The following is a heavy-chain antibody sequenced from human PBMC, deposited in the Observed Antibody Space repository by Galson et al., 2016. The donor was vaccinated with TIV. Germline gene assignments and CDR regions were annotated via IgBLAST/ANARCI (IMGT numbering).Heavy chain of an antibody. CDR3: ARSRGYSYGYVAP. D-gene: IGHD5-18*01. CDR2: IIPVFGTT. CDR1: GGTFNSYG. Sequence: SVKVSCKASGGTFNSYGISWVRQAPGQGLQWMGGIIPVFGTTKYSQDFQGRVAVTADESTGTAYMELSGLRFDDTAVYLCARSRGYSYGYVAPWGQGTLVTVSA. V-gene: IGHV1-69*13. J-gene: IGHJ5*02.